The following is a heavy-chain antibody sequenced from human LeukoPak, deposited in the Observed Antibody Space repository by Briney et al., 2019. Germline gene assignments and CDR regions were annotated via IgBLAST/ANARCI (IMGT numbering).Heavy chain of an antibody. V-gene: IGHV3-21*01. CDR2: ISSSSSYI. J-gene: IGHJ3*02. CDR1: GFTFSSYS. D-gene: IGHD6-19*01. Sequence: PGGSLGLSCAASGFTFSSYSMNWVRQAPGKGLEWVSSISSSSSYIYYADSVKGRFTISRDNAKNSLYLQMNSLRAEDTAVYYCARAPPFGSSGLNAFDIWGQGTMVTVSS. CDR3: ARAPPFGSSGLNAFDI.